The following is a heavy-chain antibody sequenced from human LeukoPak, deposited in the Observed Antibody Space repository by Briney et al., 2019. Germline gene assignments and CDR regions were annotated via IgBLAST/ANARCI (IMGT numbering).Heavy chain of an antibody. V-gene: IGHV1-46*01. Sequence: ASVKVSCKASGYTFTSYYMHWVRQAPGQGLEWMGIINPSGGSTSYAQKFQGRVTMTRDMSTSTVYMELSSLRSEDTAVYYCARDSPYSSSWYPFYYYYYMDVWGKGTTVTVSS. CDR1: GYTFTSYY. CDR3: ARDSPYSSSWYPFYYYYYMDV. D-gene: IGHD6-13*01. J-gene: IGHJ6*03. CDR2: INPSGGST.